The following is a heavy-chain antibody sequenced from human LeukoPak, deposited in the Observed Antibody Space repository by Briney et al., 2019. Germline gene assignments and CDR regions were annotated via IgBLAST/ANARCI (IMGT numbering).Heavy chain of an antibody. V-gene: IGHV3-30*04. CDR3: AIDLKYYYDNGNY. J-gene: IGHJ4*02. Sequence: GGSLRLSCAASGFTFSSYAVLWVRQAPGKGLEWVATVSYDGGNKYYVDSVKGRFTISRDTSKNTLYLQMNSLRPEDTAMYYCAIDLKYYYDNGNYWGQGTLVTVSS. CDR1: GFTFSSYA. D-gene: IGHD3-22*01. CDR2: VSYDGGNK.